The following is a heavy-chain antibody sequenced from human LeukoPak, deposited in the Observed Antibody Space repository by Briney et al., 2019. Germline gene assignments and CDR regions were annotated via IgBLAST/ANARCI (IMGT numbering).Heavy chain of an antibody. Sequence: PSETLSLTCTVSGGSISSYYWSWIRQPPGKGLEWIGYIYDSGSTNYNPSLRSRVTISVDTAKNQFSLKLSSVTAADTAVYYCARGSVAGTRGLSEFDYWGQGTLVTVSS. V-gene: IGHV4-59*01. CDR1: GGSISSYY. CDR3: ARGSVAGTRGLSEFDY. D-gene: IGHD6-19*01. CDR2: IYDSGST. J-gene: IGHJ4*02.